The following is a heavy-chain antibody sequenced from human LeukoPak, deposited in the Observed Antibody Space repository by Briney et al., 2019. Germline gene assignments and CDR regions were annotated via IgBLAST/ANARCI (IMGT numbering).Heavy chain of an antibody. J-gene: IGHJ3*02. Sequence: PGGSLRLSCAASGFTFSSYSMNWVRQAPGKGLEWVSSISSSSSYIYYADSVKGRFTISRDNAKNSLYLQMNSLRAEDTAVYYCARFSVSCYASDIWGQGTMVTVSS. CDR1: GFTFSSYS. V-gene: IGHV3-21*01. D-gene: IGHD2-2*01. CDR3: ARFSVSCYASDI. CDR2: ISSSSSYI.